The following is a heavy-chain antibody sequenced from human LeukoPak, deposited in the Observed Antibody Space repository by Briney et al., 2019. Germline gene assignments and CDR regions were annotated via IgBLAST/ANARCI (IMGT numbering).Heavy chain of an antibody. V-gene: IGHV3-21*04. CDR3: VKDISSWYYFDF. D-gene: IGHD6-13*01. J-gene: IGHJ4*02. CDR2: ISSSSSYI. CDR1: GFTFSSYS. Sequence: GGSLRLSWAAAGFTFSSYSMNWVRQAPGKGLEWVSSISSSSSYIYYADSVKGRFTISRDNAKNSLYLQMNSLRAEDTALYYCVKDISSWYYFDFWGQGTLVTVSS.